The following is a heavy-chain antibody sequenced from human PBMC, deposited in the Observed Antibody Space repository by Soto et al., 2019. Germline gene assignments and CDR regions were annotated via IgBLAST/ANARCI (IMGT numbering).Heavy chain of an antibody. V-gene: IGHV1-46*01. CDR3: ARVSGGYYYGMDV. CDR1: GYTFTSYY. J-gene: IGHJ6*02. CDR2: INPSGGST. Sequence: ASVKVSCKASGYTFTSYYMHWVRQAPGQGLEWMGIINPSGGSTSYAQKFQGRVTMTRDTSTNTVYMELSSLRSEDTAVYYCARVSGGYYYGMDVWGQGTTVTVSS. D-gene: IGHD1-26*01.